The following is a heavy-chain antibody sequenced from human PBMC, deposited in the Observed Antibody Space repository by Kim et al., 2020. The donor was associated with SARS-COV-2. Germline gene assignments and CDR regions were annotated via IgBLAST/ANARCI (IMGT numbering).Heavy chain of an antibody. D-gene: IGHD3-3*01. Sequence: VKGRLTIARDNARNSLSVQMNSLRAEDTALYYCARDRLYNDFWTGYYHFDHWGQGTLVTVSS. CDR3: ARDRLYNDFWTGYYHFDH. V-gene: IGHV3-11*01. J-gene: IGHJ4*02.